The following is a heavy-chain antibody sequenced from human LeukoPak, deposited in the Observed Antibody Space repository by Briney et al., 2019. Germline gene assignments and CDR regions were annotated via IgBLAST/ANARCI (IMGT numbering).Heavy chain of an antibody. CDR1: GFPFSSYS. J-gene: IGHJ4*02. CDR3: AKDSVSVN. Sequence: GGSLRLSCAASGFPFSSYSMNWVRQAPGKGLEWVSSISSSSSYIYYADSVKGRFTISRDNSKNTLYLQMNSLRAEDTAVYYCAKDSVSVNWGQGTLVTVSS. CDR2: ISSSSSYI. V-gene: IGHV3-21*04. D-gene: IGHD5/OR15-5a*01.